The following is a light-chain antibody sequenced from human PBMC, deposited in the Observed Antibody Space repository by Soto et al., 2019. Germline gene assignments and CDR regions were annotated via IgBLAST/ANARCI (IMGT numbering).Light chain of an antibody. CDR2: DAS. CDR1: QSISNW. V-gene: IGKV1-6*01. Sequence: IQMTQSPSTLSASLVYRFTISCLASQSISNWLAWYQQKPGKAPKLLIYDASSLQSGVPSRFSGSGSGTDFTLTISSLQPEDFATYYCLQDYNYPRTFGQGTKVDI. CDR3: LQDYNYPRT. J-gene: IGKJ1*01.